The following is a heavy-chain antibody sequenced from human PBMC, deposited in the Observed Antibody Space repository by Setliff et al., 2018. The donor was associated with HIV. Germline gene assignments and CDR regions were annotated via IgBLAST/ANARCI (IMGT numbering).Heavy chain of an antibody. CDR1: DNSLNSHDFY. Sequence: LSLTCSVSDNSLNSHDFYWGWIRQPPGKGLEWIGNFYYTGTTYYNSSLKSRVTISVETSKVQFSLKLNSVTVVDTAVYFCARLKRDGTYFFDFWGQGTLVTVSS. CDR3: ARLKRDGTYFFDF. J-gene: IGHJ4*02. CDR2: FYYTGTT. D-gene: IGHD2-21*01. V-gene: IGHV4-39*01.